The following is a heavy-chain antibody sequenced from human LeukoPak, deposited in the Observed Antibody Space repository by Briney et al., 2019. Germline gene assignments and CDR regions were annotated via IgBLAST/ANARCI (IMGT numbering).Heavy chain of an antibody. J-gene: IGHJ4*02. CDR1: GFSFGDYY. CDR3: ARDRDCGTTTCSVDY. D-gene: IGHD2-2*01. Sequence: PGGSLRLSCAASGFSFGDYYMSWVRQAPGKGLEWISYITNSGSTIYYAESVKGRFTISRDDAKNSLYLQMNNLRAEDTAVYYCARDRDCGTTTCSVDYWGQGTLVTVSS. CDR2: ITNSGSTI. V-gene: IGHV3-11*01.